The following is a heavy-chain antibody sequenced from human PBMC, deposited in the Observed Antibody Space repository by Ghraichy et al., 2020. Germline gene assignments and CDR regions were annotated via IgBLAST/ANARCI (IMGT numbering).Heavy chain of an antibody. CDR2: IYYSGST. Sequence: SETLSLTCTVSGGSIISSTYYWGWIRQPPGKGLEWIGSIYYSGSTYYNPSLKSRVIISVDTSKNQLSLKLSSVTAADTAIYYCARLWGGSRPPDYWGQGTLLTVFS. J-gene: IGHJ4*02. CDR3: ARLWGGSRPPDY. CDR1: GGSIISSTYY. D-gene: IGHD2-15*01. V-gene: IGHV4-39*01.